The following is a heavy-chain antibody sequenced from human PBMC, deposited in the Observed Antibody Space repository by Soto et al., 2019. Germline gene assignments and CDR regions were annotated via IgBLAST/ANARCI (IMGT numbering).Heavy chain of an antibody. CDR2: ISRSRSYM. J-gene: IGHJ6*02. V-gene: IGHV3-21*01. Sequence: GGSLRLSCAASGFNLSYHNINWVRQAPGSGLEWVSSISRSRSYMYYGDSVKGRFTISRDYAKNSVYLHMNSLRAEDPAVYFCATERLKTGWSYVETYYYGMDVWGHGTTVTVSS. CDR1: GFNLSYHN. D-gene: IGHD6-19*01. CDR3: ATERLKTGWSYVETYYYGMDV.